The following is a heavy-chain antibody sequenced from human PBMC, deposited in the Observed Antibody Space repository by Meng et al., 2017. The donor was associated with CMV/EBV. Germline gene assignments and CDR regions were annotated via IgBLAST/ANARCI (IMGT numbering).Heavy chain of an antibody. Sequence: SETLSLTCTVSGGSISSGGYYWSWIRQHPGKGLEWIWYIYYSGSTYYNPSLKSRVTISVDTSKNQFSLKLSSVTAADTAVYYCAREEAVAGTDYWGQGTLVTVSS. V-gene: IGHV4-31*03. CDR2: IYYSGST. J-gene: IGHJ4*02. CDR3: AREEAVAGTDY. D-gene: IGHD6-19*01. CDR1: GGSISSGGYY.